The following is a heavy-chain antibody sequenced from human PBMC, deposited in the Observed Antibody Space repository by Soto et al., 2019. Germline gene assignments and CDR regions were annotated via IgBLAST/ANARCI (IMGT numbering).Heavy chain of an antibody. CDR2: IIPIFGTA. D-gene: IGHD6-13*01. CDR1: GGTFSSYA. J-gene: IGHJ6*02. CDR3: ARDHKAAAGTVAPDTYYYYYGMDV. V-gene: IGHV1-69*05. Sequence: GASVKVSCKASGGTFSSYAISWVRQAPGQGLEWMGGIIPIFGTANYAQKFQGRVTMTRDTSTSTVYMELSSLRSEDTAVYYCARDHKAAAGTVAPDTYYYYYGMDVWGQGTTVTVSS.